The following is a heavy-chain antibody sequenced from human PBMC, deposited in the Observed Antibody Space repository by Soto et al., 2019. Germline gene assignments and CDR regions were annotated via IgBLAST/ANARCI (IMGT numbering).Heavy chain of an antibody. Sequence: ASVKVSCKASGFTFTSSAVQWVRQARGQRLEWIGWIVVGSGNTNYAQKFQERVTITRDMSTSTAYMELSSLRSEDTAVYYCAARPVLRFLEWLLWGPYGMDVWGQGXTVTVYS. J-gene: IGHJ6*02. CDR1: GFTFTSSA. V-gene: IGHV1-58*01. D-gene: IGHD3-3*01. CDR2: IVVGSGNT. CDR3: AARPVLRFLEWLLWGPYGMDV.